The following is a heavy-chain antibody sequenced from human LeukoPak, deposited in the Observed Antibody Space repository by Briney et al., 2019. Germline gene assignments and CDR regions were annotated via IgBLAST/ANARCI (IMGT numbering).Heavy chain of an antibody. J-gene: IGHJ4*02. CDR2: INPSSGST. Sequence: GASVKVSCKASGYTFTSYYMHWVRQAPGQGLEWMGIINPSSGSTSYAQKFQGGVTMTRDTSTSTVYMELSSLRSEDTAVYYCARAEMVVGARFDFRGQGTLVTVSS. D-gene: IGHD1-26*01. CDR3: ARAEMVVGARFDF. CDR1: GYTFTSYY. V-gene: IGHV1-46*01.